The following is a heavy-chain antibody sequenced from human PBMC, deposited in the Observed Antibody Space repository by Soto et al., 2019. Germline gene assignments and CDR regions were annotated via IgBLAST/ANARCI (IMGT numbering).Heavy chain of an antibody. CDR1: GFTFSSYS. J-gene: IGHJ4*02. Sequence: EVQLVESGGGLVQPGGSLRLSCAASGFTFSSYSMNWVRQAPGKGLEWVSYISSSGSTIYYADSVKGRFTISRDNAKNSLYLQMNSLRAEDTAVYYCARAGDYDILTGYYSLWGQGTLVTVSS. CDR3: ARAGDYDILTGYYSL. CDR2: ISSSGSTI. V-gene: IGHV3-48*04. D-gene: IGHD3-9*01.